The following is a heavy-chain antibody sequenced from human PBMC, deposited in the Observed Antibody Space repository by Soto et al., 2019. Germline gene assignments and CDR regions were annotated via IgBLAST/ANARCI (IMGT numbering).Heavy chain of an antibody. CDR3: ARVSGSYYYGMDV. Sequence: QVQLQESGPGLVKPSGTLSLTCAVSGGSISSSNWWSWVRQPPGKGLEWIGEIYHSGSTNYNPSLPSRVTRSVDKSKNQFSLKLSSVTAADTAVYYCARVSGSYYYGMDVWGQGTTVTVSS. V-gene: IGHV4-4*02. D-gene: IGHD1-26*01. CDR2: IYHSGST. J-gene: IGHJ6*02. CDR1: GGSISSSNW.